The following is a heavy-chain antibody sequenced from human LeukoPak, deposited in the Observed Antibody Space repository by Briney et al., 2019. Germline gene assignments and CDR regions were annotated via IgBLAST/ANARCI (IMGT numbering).Heavy chain of an antibody. CDR3: ARGNSGSYYAMDV. Sequence: PSETLSLTCTVSGGSISTYYWSWIRQPPGKGLEWIGYIFYSGSTNYNPSLESRVTISVDTSKNQFSLKLSPVTAADTAVYYCARGNSGSYYAMDVWGQGTTVTVSS. V-gene: IGHV4-59*01. CDR2: IFYSGST. J-gene: IGHJ6*02. CDR1: GGSISTYY. D-gene: IGHD1-26*01.